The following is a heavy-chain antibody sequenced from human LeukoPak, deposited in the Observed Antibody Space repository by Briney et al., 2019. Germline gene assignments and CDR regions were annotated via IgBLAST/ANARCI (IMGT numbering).Heavy chain of an antibody. D-gene: IGHD2-2*01. CDR3: ARGEAGYCCSTSCYGFRWFDP. CDR1: GGSFSGYY. CDR2: INHTGST. J-gene: IGHJ5*02. V-gene: IGHV4-34*01. Sequence: PSETLSLTCAVYGGSFSGYYWSWIRQPPGKGLEWIGEINHTGSTNYNPSLKSRVTISVDTSKNQFSLKLSSVTAADTAMYYCARGEAGYCCSTSCYGFRWFDPWGQGTLVTVSS.